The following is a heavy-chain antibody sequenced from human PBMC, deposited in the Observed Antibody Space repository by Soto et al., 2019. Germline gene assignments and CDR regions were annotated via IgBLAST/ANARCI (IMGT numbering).Heavy chain of an antibody. CDR1: GGSISSGGYY. J-gene: IGHJ4*02. CDR2: IYYSGST. CDR3: ARQYYDSSGFYYFDY. V-gene: IGHV4-31*03. Sequence: PSETLSLTCTVSGGSISSGGYYWSWIRQHPGKGLEWIGYIYYSGSTYYNPSLKSRVTISVDTSKNQLSLKLSSVTAADTAVYYCARQYYDSSGFYYFDYWGQGTLVTVSS. D-gene: IGHD3-22*01.